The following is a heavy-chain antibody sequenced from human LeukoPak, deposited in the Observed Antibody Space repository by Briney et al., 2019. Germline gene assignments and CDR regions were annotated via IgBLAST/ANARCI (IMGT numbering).Heavy chain of an antibody. V-gene: IGHV1-69*05. CDR3: ATGYIAYYYMDV. CDR2: IIPIFGTA. D-gene: IGHD5-24*01. CDR1: GGTFSSYA. Sequence: ASVKVSCKASGGTFSSYAISWVRQAPGQELEWMGGIIPIFGTANYAQKFQGRVTITTDESTSTAYMELSSLRSEDTAVYYCATGYIAYYYMDVWGKGTTVTVSS. J-gene: IGHJ6*03.